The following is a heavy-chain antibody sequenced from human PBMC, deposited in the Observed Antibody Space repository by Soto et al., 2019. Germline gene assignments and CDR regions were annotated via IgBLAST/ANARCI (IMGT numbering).Heavy chain of an antibody. V-gene: IGHV1-69*01. CDR1: GGTFSTYS. J-gene: IGHJ6*02. CDR3: ARENNRASLSYYYGMDV. Sequence: SVKVSCKSSGGTFSTYSISGVRQAPGQGLEWMGGIFSIFDTTNYAQKLQDRVTIHADESTSTAYVELRSLRSEDSAVYYCARENNRASLSYYYGMDVWGQGTTVTVSS. CDR2: IFSIFDTT.